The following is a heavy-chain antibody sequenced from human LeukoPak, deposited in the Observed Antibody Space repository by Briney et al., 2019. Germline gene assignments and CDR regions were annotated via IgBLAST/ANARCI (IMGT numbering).Heavy chain of an antibody. V-gene: IGHV3-33*01. CDR1: GFTFSSYG. Sequence: GGSLRLSCAASGFTFSSYGMHWLRQAPGKGLEWVAVIWYDGSNKYYADSVKGRFTISRDNSKNTLYLQMNSLRAEDTAVYYCAREPRTPGYSSGWYLDYWGQGTLVTVSS. CDR2: IWYDGSNK. CDR3: AREPRTPGYSSGWYLDY. D-gene: IGHD6-19*01. J-gene: IGHJ4*02.